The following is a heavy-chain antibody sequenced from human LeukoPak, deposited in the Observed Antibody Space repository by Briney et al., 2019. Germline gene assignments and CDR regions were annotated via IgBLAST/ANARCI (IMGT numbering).Heavy chain of an antibody. V-gene: IGHV3-64D*06. Sequence: GGSLRLSCSASGFTFSTYAIHWVRLAPGRRLEYVSGISSNGGSTYYADSVKGRFTISRDNSKNTVYLQMSGLRGEDTAVYYCVRSRVDYTFDYWGQGTLVTVSS. CDR1: GFTFSTYA. CDR2: ISSNGGST. J-gene: IGHJ4*02. CDR3: VRSRVDYTFDY. D-gene: IGHD4/OR15-4a*01.